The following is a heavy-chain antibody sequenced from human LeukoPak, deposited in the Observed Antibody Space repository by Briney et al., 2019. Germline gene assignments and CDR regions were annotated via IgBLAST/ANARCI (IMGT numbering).Heavy chain of an antibody. V-gene: IGHV3-48*03. CDR2: ISSSGSTI. CDR3: TKVDGVLPDAFDI. J-gene: IGHJ3*02. D-gene: IGHD5-24*01. Sequence: GGSLRLSCAASGFTFSSYEMNWVRQAPGKGLEWVSYISSSGSTIYYADSVKGRFTISRDNAKNSLYLQMNSLRVEDTALYYCTKVDGVLPDAFDIWGQGTMVTVSS. CDR1: GFTFSSYE.